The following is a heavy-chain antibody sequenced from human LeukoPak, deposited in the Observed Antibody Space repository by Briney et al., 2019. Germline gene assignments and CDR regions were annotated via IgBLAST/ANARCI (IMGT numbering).Heavy chain of an antibody. Sequence: SSETLSLTCSVSGYSIRNGYHWGWIRQPPGKGLEWIGSIYQSGSTYDNPSLKSRVTMSVDTSKNQFSLKMRAVTAADTAVYYCARGNEKWEYSSSWYNYYYYMDVWGKGTTVTVSS. D-gene: IGHD6-13*01. J-gene: IGHJ6*03. V-gene: IGHV4-38-2*02. CDR3: ARGNEKWEYSSSWYNYYYYMDV. CDR1: GYSIRNGYH. CDR2: IYQSGST.